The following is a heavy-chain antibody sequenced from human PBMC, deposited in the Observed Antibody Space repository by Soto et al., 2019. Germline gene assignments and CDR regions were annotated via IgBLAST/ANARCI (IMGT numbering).Heavy chain of an antibody. CDR3: AREGGYCSCTSSPIYDAFDI. D-gene: IGHD2-2*01. V-gene: IGHV3-48*01. CDR1: GFTFSSYS. Sequence: PGGSLRLSCAASGFTFSSYSMSWVRQAPGKGLEWVSYISSSSSTIYYADSVKGRFTISRDNAKNSLYLQMNSLRAEDTAVYYCAREGGYCSCTSSPIYDAFDIWRQGTMVTVSS. CDR2: ISSSSSTI. J-gene: IGHJ3*02.